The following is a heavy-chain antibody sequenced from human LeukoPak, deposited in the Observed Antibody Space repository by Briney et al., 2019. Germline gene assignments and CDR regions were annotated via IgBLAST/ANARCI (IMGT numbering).Heavy chain of an antibody. D-gene: IGHD1-1*01. Sequence: GGSLRLSCAASGFTFSSYWMSWVRQAPGKGLEWVANIKQDGSGKYYVDSVKGRFTISRDNSKNTLYLQMNSLRAEDTAVYYCAPLAGGEELDWGQGTLVTVSS. V-gene: IGHV3-7*01. CDR1: GFTFSSYW. CDR3: APLAGGEELD. J-gene: IGHJ4*02. CDR2: IKQDGSGK.